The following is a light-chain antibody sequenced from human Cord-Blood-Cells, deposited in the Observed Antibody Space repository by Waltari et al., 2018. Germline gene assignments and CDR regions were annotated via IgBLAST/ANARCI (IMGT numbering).Light chain of an antibody. Sequence: DIQMTQSPSSLSASVGDRVTITCRASQSISSYLNWYQQKPGKAPKLLSYAASSLQSGVPSRFSGSGSGTDFTLTSSSLQPEDFATYYGQQSYSTPPYTFGQGTKLGIK. V-gene: IGKV1-39*01. CDR1: QSISSY. CDR3: QQSYSTPPYT. J-gene: IGKJ2*01. CDR2: AAS.